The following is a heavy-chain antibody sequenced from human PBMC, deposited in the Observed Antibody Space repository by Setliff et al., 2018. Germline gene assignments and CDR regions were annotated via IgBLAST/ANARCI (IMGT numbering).Heavy chain of an antibody. Sequence: LSLTCAASGFTFVNYWMHWVRQAPGKGLEWVANIKEDGSEKYYVDSVKGRFTISRDNAKNSLDLQMNSLRAEDTAVYYCARDPHFDSWGQGTLVTVSS. CDR3: ARDPHFDS. CDR1: GFTFVNYW. CDR2: IKEDGSEK. J-gene: IGHJ4*02. V-gene: IGHV3-7*01.